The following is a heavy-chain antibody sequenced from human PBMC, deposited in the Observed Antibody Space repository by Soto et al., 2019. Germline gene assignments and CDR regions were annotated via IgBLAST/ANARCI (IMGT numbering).Heavy chain of an antibody. D-gene: IGHD1-20*01. CDR1: GYSFASYW. V-gene: IGHV5-51*01. CDR2: IYPGDTDT. Sequence: PAESMKISRQGAGYSFASYWIGWVRQMPGKGLEWMGIIYPGDTDTRYTPSFQGQVTISADNSISTAYLQWSSLKASDTAMYYCARLITGTYYDYYGMDVWGQGTTVTVSS. J-gene: IGHJ6*02. CDR3: ARLITGTYYDYYGMDV.